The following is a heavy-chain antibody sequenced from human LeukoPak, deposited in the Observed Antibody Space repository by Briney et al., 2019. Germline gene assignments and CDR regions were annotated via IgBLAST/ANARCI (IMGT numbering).Heavy chain of an antibody. J-gene: IGHJ6*02. CDR2: ISYDGSNK. V-gene: IGHV3-30-3*01. CDR3: ERDLGHYWNYGDYYYGMDV. CDR1: GFTFSSYA. Sequence: GGSLRLSCAASGFTFSSYAMHWVRQAPGKGLEWVAVISYDGSNKYYADSVKGRFTISRDNSKNTLYLQMNSLRAEDTAVYYCERDLGHYWNYGDYYYGMDVWGQGTTVTVSS. D-gene: IGHD1-7*01.